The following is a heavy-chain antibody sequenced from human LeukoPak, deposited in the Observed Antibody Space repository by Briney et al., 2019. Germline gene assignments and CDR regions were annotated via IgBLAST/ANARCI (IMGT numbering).Heavy chain of an antibody. CDR2: IYYSGST. Sequence: SETLSLTCTVSGGSISSYYWSWIWQPPGKGLEWIGYIYYSGSTNYNPSLKSRVTISVDTSKNQFSLKLSSVTAADTAVYYCARHETSYYDFWSGYIFDYWGQGTLVTVSS. D-gene: IGHD3-3*01. CDR1: GGSISSYY. CDR3: ARHETSYYDFWSGYIFDY. V-gene: IGHV4-59*08. J-gene: IGHJ4*02.